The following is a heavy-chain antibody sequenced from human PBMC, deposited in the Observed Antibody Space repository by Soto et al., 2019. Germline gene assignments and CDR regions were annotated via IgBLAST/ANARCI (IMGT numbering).Heavy chain of an antibody. Sequence: PGGSLRLSCAASGLTFGQAWMNWVRQAPGKGLEWIGRIRRKSDGETADYAAPVKGRFTISRDDSKNMLYLHMDSLKAEDSAMYYCTTVGSAWYLVYWGQGTLVTSPQ. V-gene: IGHV3-15*01. CDR2: IRRKSDGETA. CDR1: GLTFGQAW. J-gene: IGHJ4*02. CDR3: TTVGSAWYLVY. D-gene: IGHD6-19*01.